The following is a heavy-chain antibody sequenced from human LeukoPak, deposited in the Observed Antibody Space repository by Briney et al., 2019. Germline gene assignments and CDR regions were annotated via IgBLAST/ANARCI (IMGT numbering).Heavy chain of an antibody. CDR2: IYSSANT. V-gene: IGHV4-59*10. CDR1: GGSFSGYY. J-gene: IGHJ4*02. Sequence: SETLSLTCAVYGGSFSGYYWSWIRQPAGKGLEWIGRIYSSANTNYNPSLKTRVTMSVDTSKNQFSLKLSSVTAADTAVYYCARGPYTSGWFRLDYWGQGTLVTVSS. D-gene: IGHD6-19*01. CDR3: ARGPYTSGWFRLDY.